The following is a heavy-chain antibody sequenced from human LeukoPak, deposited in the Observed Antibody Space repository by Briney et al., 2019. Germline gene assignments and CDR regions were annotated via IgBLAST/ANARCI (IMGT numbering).Heavy chain of an antibody. CDR3: AKDPELSHFDY. CDR1: GFTFSSYA. D-gene: IGHD3-16*02. J-gene: IGHJ4*02. V-gene: IGHV3-23*01. CDR2: ISGSGGNT. Sequence: GGSLRLSCAASGFTFSSYAMSWVRQAPGKGLEWVSGISGSGGNTYYADSVKGRFTISRDNSKNTLYLQMNSLRAEDTAVYYCAKDPELSHFDYWGQGTLVTVSS.